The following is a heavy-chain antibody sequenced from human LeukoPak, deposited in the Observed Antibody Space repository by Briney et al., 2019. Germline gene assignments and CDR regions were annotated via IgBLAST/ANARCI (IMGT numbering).Heavy chain of an antibody. D-gene: IGHD6-19*01. CDR2: INAYNGNT. J-gene: IGHJ4*02. V-gene: IGHV1-18*01. CDR1: GYTFTTYG. Sequence: ASVTVSCTASGYTFTTYGISWVRQAPGQGLEWMGWINAYNGNTNYAQKLQGRVTMTTDTSTSTAYMELRSLRSDDTAVYYCARVGSGWYPPSDYWGQGTLVTVSS. CDR3: ARVGSGWYPPSDY.